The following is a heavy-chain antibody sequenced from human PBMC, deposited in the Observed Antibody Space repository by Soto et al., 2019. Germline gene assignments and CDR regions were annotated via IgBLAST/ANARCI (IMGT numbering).Heavy chain of an antibody. V-gene: IGHV3-21*01. Sequence: EVQLVESGGGLVKPGGSLRLSCAASGFTFSSYSMNWVRQAPGKGLEWVSSISSSSSYIYYADSVKGRFTISRDNAKNSLYLQMNSRRAEDTAVYYCARDYYGSGGYYYYYMDVWGKGTTVTVSS. CDR3: ARDYYGSGGYYYYYMDV. CDR1: GFTFSSYS. J-gene: IGHJ6*03. D-gene: IGHD3-10*01. CDR2: ISSSSSYI.